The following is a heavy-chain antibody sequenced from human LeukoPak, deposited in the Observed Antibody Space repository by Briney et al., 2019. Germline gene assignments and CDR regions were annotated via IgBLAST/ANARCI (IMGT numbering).Heavy chain of an antibody. CDR2: INAGNGNT. V-gene: IGHV1-3*01. J-gene: IGHJ3*02. D-gene: IGHD3-22*01. CDR3: AREDYDSSGYYSYPPDI. Sequence: GASVKVSCKASGYTFTSYAMHWVRQAPGQRLEWMGWINAGNGNTKYSQKFQGRVTITADESTSTAYMELSSLRSEDTAVYYCAREDYDSSGYYSYPPDIWGQGTMVTVSS. CDR1: GYTFTSYA.